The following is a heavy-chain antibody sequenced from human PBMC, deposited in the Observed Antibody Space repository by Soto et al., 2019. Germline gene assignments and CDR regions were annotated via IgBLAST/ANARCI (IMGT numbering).Heavy chain of an antibody. CDR3: AKATYSSGWRYYFDY. V-gene: IGHV3-23*01. Sequence: EVQLLESGGGLVQPGGSLRLSCAASGFTFSSFAMSWVRQAPGKELEWVSAISGSASHTYYADSVKGRLTISRDDSKNTLYLQMNSLRAEDTAVYYCAKATYSSGWRYYFDYWGQGTLVTVSS. CDR2: ISGSASHT. D-gene: IGHD6-19*01. CDR1: GFTFSSFA. J-gene: IGHJ4*02.